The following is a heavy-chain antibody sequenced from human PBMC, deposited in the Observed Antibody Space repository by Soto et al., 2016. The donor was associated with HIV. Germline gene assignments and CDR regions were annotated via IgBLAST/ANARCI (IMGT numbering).Heavy chain of an antibody. D-gene: IGHD3-22*01. J-gene: IGHJ5*02. CDR1: GFTFSSYA. CDR3: VKDTGPMGYYDSSGYSNWFDP. V-gene: IGHV3-64D*06. Sequence: EVQLVESGGGLVQPGGSLRLSCSASGFTFSSYAMHWVRQAPGKGLEYVSAISSNGGSTYYADSVKGRFTISRDNSKNTLYLQMSSLRAEDTAVYYCVKDTGPMGYYDSSGYSNWFDPRGQGTLVTVSS. CDR2: ISSNGGST.